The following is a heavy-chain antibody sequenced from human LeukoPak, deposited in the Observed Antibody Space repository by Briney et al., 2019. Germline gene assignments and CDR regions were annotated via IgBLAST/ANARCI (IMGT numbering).Heavy chain of an antibody. CDR1: EFTFSTYS. CDR2: SGSGDNT. Sequence: PGRSLRPSCAASEFTFSTYSMNWVRQSPGNGLEWLSTSGSGDNTYYADSVKGRFTVSRDNSKNTLYLKMNSLRVEDTAMYYCAKGAYYADWGQGTLVTVSS. D-gene: IGHD3-3*01. CDR3: AKGAYYAD. J-gene: IGHJ4*02. V-gene: IGHV3-23*01.